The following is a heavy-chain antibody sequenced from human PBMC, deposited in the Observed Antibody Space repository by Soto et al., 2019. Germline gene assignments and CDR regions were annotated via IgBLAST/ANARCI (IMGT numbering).Heavy chain of an antibody. V-gene: IGHV5-10-1*01. CDR2: IDPSDSYT. D-gene: IGHD6-13*01. J-gene: IGHJ6*02. CDR3: ARHPGIAAAGTSYYYYGMDV. Sequence: RGESLKISCKGSGYSFTIYCISWVLQMPWKGLEWMGRIDPSDSYTNYSPSFQGHVTISADKSISTAYLQWSSLKASDTAMYYCARHPGIAAAGTSYYYYGMDVWGQGTTVTVSS. CDR1: GYSFTIYC.